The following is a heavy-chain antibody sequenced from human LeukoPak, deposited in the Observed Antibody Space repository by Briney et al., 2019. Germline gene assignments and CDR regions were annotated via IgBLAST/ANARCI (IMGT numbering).Heavy chain of an antibody. J-gene: IGHJ6*03. CDR3: ARDQPQRYSYDWYYYYMDV. D-gene: IGHD5-18*01. CDR2: INPNSGGT. V-gene: IGHV1-2*02. CDR1: GYTFTGYY. Sequence: ASVKVSCKASGYTFTGYYMHWVRQAPGQGLEWMGWINPNSGGTNYAQKFQGRVTMTRDTSISTAYMELRSLRSDDTAVYYCARDQPQRYSYDWYYYYMDVWGKGTTVTVSS.